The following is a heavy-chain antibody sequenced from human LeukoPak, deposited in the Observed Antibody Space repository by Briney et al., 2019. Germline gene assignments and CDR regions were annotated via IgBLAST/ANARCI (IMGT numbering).Heavy chain of an antibody. CDR3: ARAEIVGVFDI. CDR2: IYYSGST. Sequence: SQTLSLTCTVSGGSISSGGYYWSWLRQHPGKGLEWIGYIYYSGSTYYNPSLKSRVTISVDTSKNQFSLKLSSVTAADTAVYYCARAEIVGVFDIWGQGTMVTVSS. J-gene: IGHJ3*02. CDR1: GGSISSGGYY. D-gene: IGHD5-12*01. V-gene: IGHV4-31*03.